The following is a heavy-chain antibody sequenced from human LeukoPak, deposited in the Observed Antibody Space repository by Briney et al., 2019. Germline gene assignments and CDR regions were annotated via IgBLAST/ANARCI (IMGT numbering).Heavy chain of an antibody. CDR2: ISSSSSIM. D-gene: IGHD4-11*01. CDR3: ARDLISGHYTFDH. V-gene: IGHV3-48*02. CDR1: GFTFSSFN. J-gene: IGHJ4*02. Sequence: GGSLRLSCVASGFTFSSFNMNWVRQAPGKGLEWVSYISSSSSIMFFADSVKGRFIISRDNAKNSLYLQMNSLGDEDTAVYYCARDLISGHYTFDHWGQGTLVTVSS.